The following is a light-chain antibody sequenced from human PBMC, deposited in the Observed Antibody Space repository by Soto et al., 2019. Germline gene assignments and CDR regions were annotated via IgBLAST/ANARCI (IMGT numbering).Light chain of an antibody. CDR2: WSS. CDR3: QQYYSSPTWT. J-gene: IGKJ1*01. V-gene: IGKV4-1*01. CDR1: QSILYSSNNKNY. Sequence: DILMTQSPDSLAVSLGERATIDCKSSQSILYSSNNKNYLAWYQQKPGQPPKLLIYWSSTRESGVPDRFSGRGSEKDFTLTISSLQAEEVAVYYCQQYYSSPTWTFGQGTNVDIK.